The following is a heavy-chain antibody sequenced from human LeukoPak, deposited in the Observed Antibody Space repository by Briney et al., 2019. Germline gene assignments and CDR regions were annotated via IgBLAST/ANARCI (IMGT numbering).Heavy chain of an antibody. Sequence: GGSLRLSCAASGFTVSSNYMSWVRQAPGKGLEWVSVIYSGGSTYYADSVKGRFTISRDNSKNTLYLQMNSLRAEDTAVYYCARGLFNYYDSSGYLGYWGQGTLVTVSS. V-gene: IGHV3-53*01. J-gene: IGHJ4*02. CDR2: IYSGGST. D-gene: IGHD3-22*01. CDR1: GFTVSSNY. CDR3: ARGLFNYYDSSGYLGY.